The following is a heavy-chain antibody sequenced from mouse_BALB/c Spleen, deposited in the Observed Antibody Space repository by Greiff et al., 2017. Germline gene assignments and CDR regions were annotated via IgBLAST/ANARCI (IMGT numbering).Heavy chain of an antibody. J-gene: IGHJ3*01. CDR3: ARDHYYGSSPWFAY. CDR2: ISSGGSYT. Sequence: DVKLVESGGGLVKPGGSLKLSCAASGFTFSSYAMSWVRQSPEKRLEWVAEISSGGSYTYYPDTVTGRFTISRDNAKNTLYLEMSSLRSEDTAMYYCARDHYYGSSPWFAYWGQGTLVTVSA. D-gene: IGHD1-1*01. V-gene: IGHV5-9-4*01. CDR1: GFTFSSYA.